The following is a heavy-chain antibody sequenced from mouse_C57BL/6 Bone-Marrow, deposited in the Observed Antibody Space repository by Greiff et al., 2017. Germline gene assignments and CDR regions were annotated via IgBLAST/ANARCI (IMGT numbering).Heavy chain of an antibody. Sequence: DVKLQESGPGLVKPSQSLSLTCSVTGYSITSGSYWNWIRQFPGNKLEWMGYISYDGSNNYNPSLKNRISITRDTSKNQFFLKLNSVTTEDTATYYCARAEELGRDYYAMDYWGQGTSVTVSS. CDR1: GYSITSGSY. D-gene: IGHD4-1*01. J-gene: IGHJ4*01. CDR2: ISYDGSN. CDR3: ARAEELGRDYYAMDY. V-gene: IGHV3-6*01.